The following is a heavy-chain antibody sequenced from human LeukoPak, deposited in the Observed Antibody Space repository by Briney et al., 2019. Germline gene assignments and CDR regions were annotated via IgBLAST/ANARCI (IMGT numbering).Heavy chain of an antibody. CDR1: GFTFSSYS. V-gene: IGHV3-21*01. Sequence: GGSLRLSCAASGFTFSSYSMNWVRQAPGKGLEWVSSISSSSSYIYYADSVKGRFTISRDNAKNSLYLQMDSLRAEDTAVYYCARGSAASTLGVGYAFDIWGQGTMVTVSS. CDR3: ARGSAASTLGVGYAFDI. CDR2: ISSSSSYI. D-gene: IGHD3-16*01. J-gene: IGHJ3*02.